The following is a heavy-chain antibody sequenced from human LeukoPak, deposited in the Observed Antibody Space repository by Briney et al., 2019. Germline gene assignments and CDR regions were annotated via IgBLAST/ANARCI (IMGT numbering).Heavy chain of an antibody. CDR3: ARVDSFKWFDP. D-gene: IGHD2-2*03. J-gene: IGHJ5*02. CDR1: GGSVSSGSYY. CDR2: GYYSGTT. Sequence: SETLSLTCTVSGGSVSSGSYYWSWIRQPPGKGLEWIGYGYYSGTTNYNASLKSRVTISVDTSKNHFSLNLSSVTAADTAVYYCARVDSFKWFDPWGQGTLVTVSS. V-gene: IGHV4-61*03.